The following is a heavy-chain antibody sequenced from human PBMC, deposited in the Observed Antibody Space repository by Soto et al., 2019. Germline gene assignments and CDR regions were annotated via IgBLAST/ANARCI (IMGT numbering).Heavy chain of an antibody. J-gene: IGHJ4*02. V-gene: IGHV3-9*01. CDR3: AKGGYGSGSYYNAGDY. Sequence: ESGGGLVQPGRSLRLSCAASGFTFDDYAMHWVRQAPGKGLEWVAGISWNSGSIGYADSVKGRFTISRDNAKNSLYLQMNSLRAEDTALYYCAKGGYGSGSYYNAGDYWGQGTLVTVSS. CDR2: ISWNSGSI. CDR1: GFTFDDYA. D-gene: IGHD3-10*01.